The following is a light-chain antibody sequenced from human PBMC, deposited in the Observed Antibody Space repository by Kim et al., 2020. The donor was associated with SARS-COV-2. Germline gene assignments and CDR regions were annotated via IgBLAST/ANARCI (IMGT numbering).Light chain of an antibody. CDR3: QQYNSYSRT. Sequence: DIQMTQSPSTLSASVGDRVTITCRASQSISNWLDWYQQKPGKAPKLLIYDASNLESGVPSRFSGSGSGTEFTLTISSLQPDDFATYHCQQYNSYSRTFGQGTKV. V-gene: IGKV1-5*01. CDR2: DAS. J-gene: IGKJ1*01. CDR1: QSISNW.